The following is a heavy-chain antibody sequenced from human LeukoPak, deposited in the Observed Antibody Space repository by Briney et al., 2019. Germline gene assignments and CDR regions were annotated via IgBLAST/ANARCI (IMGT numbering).Heavy chain of an antibody. CDR1: GGSISSGSYY. D-gene: IGHD3-10*01. CDR3: AVQLRGFGEASSFYFDY. V-gene: IGHV4-61*02. CDR2: IYTGGST. Sequence: SQTLSLTCTVSGGSISSGSYYWSWIRQPAGKGLEWIGRIYTGGSTHYNPSLKSRVTISVDTSKNQFSLKLSSVTAADTAVYYCAVQLRGFGEASSFYFDYWGQGTLVTVSS. J-gene: IGHJ4*02.